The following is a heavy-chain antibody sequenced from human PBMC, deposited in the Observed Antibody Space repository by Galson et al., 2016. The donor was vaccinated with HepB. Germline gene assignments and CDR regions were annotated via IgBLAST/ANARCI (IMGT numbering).Heavy chain of an antibody. CDR2: IYCSGTT. CDR3: ARRTYGSGNDY. D-gene: IGHD3-10*01. Sequence: LSLTCTVSGGSISSCNGYWGWVRQPPGKELEWIGSIYCSGTTFYKSSLKSRVTISVDTSKNHLSLRLTSVTAADTAVYYCARRTYGSGNDYWGQGALVTVSS. V-gene: IGHV4-39*02. J-gene: IGHJ4*02. CDR1: GGSISSCNGY.